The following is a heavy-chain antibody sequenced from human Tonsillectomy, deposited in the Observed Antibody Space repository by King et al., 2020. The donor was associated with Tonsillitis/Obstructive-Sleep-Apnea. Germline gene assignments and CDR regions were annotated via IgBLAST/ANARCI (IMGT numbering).Heavy chain of an antibody. CDR3: ARDRASTYSWRYYYYMDV. Sequence: QLQESGPGLVKPSETLSLTCTVSGGSISSYYWSWIRQPPGKGLEWIGYISYSGSTNYNPSLKSRVTISVDTSKNQFSLKLSSVTAADTAVYYCARDRASTYSWRYYYYMDVWGKGTTVTVSS. D-gene: IGHD4-11*01. CDR1: GGSISSYY. J-gene: IGHJ6*03. CDR2: ISYSGST. V-gene: IGHV4-59*01.